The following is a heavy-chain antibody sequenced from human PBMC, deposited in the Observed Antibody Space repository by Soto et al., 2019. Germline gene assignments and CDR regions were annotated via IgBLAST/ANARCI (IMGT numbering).Heavy chain of an antibody. CDR1: GFSFDDYG. CDR3: AKDNDLDRDGPFDY. D-gene: IGHD2-2*03. CDR2: ISWNSGDI. Sequence: EVQLVESGGGSVQPGRSLRLSCAASGFSFDDYGMHWVRQGPGKGLEWVSGISWNSGDIYYADSVKGRFTISRDNAKRSLYLQMHSLRTDDTALYYCAKDNDLDRDGPFDYWGQGILVTVSS. J-gene: IGHJ4*02. V-gene: IGHV3-9*01.